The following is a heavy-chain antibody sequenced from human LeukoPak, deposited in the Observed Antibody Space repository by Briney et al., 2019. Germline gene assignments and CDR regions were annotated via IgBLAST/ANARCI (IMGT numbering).Heavy chain of an antibody. Sequence: ASVKVSCKASGYTFTSYYIHWVRQAPGQGLEWMGWISPNSGATNYAEKFQGRVTMATDRSTNTAYMDLSRLTSVDTAVYYCARGHYDRENWLDPWGQGTLVTVSS. D-gene: IGHD3-9*01. CDR3: ARGHYDRENWLDP. CDR1: GYTFTSYY. V-gene: IGHV1-2*02. J-gene: IGHJ5*02. CDR2: ISPNSGAT.